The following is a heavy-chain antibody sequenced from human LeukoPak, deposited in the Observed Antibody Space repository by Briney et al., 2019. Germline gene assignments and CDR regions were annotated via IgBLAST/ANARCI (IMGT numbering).Heavy chain of an antibody. J-gene: IGHJ4*02. CDR1: GFTSTNSW. Sequence: GGSLRLSCAASGFTSTNSWMTWVRQAPGKGLEWVGCIKSSSDGETTHYAAPVKGRFTISRDDSKNTLYLPMNSLNTEDTAVYYCARYQRWLPFDYWGQGTLVTVSS. CDR2: IKSSSDGETT. V-gene: IGHV3-15*01. CDR3: ARYQRWLPFDY. D-gene: IGHD5-24*01.